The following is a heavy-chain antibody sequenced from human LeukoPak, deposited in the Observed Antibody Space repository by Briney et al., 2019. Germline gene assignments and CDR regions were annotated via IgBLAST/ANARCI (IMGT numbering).Heavy chain of an antibody. Sequence: SETLSLTCAVYGGSFSGYYWVWIRQPPGKGLEGTGSSYCSGSTYYNPSLKSRVTISVDTSKNQLSLQLSSVTAADTAVYYCSTDWFHSAFLEFTPRERFFDYWGQGTLVTVSS. CDR3: STDWFHSAFLEFTPRERFFDY. CDR1: GGSFSGYY. V-gene: IGHV4-34*01. CDR2: SYCSGST. J-gene: IGHJ4*02. D-gene: IGHD3-3*01.